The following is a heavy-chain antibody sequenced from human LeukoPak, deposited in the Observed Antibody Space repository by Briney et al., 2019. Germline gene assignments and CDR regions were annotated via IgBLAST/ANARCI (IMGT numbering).Heavy chain of an antibody. J-gene: IGHJ4*02. CDR2: ISGTSTYT. CDR3: ARDNSYCGGDCAPYYFDY. CDR1: GFTFSDYY. V-gene: IGHV3-11*05. D-gene: IGHD2-21*02. Sequence: GGSLRLSCAASGFTFSDYYTSWIRQAPGKGLEWVSYISGTSTYTNYADSVKGRFTISRDNAKNSLYLQMNSLRAEDTAVYYCARDNSYCGGDCAPYYFDYWGQGTLVTVSS.